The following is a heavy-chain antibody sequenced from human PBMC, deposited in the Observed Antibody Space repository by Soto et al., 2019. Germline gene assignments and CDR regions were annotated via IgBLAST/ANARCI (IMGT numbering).Heavy chain of an antibody. CDR2: INTNNGGA. V-gene: IGHV1-2*02. CDR3: AKEWGSNSLHLSYNWFDT. Sequence: QVQLVQSGAEVKKPGASVKVSCKASGYIFTEYHIHWVRQAPGQGLEFMGWINTNNGGAGSAQQFQGRVTVTRDMFINTVYLELSNLRSDDTAIYFFAKEWGSNSLHLSYNWFDTLGQGTLITVSS. J-gene: IGHJ5*02. D-gene: IGHD6-13*01. CDR1: GYIFTEYH.